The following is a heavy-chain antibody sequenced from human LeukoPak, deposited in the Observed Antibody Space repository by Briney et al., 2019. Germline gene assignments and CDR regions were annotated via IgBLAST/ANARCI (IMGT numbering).Heavy chain of an antibody. CDR3: ASNDFGSGWLGDN. V-gene: IGHV3-23*01. CDR2: IGGGGGGT. J-gene: IGHJ4*02. Sequence: GGSLRLSCTASGFTFSTYAMSWVRQAPGKGLEWVSTIGGGGGGTYYADSVKGRFTISRDTSKNTLFLQMNSLRAEDTAVYYCASNDFGSGWLGDNWGQGTLVTVFS. D-gene: IGHD6-19*01. CDR1: GFTFSTYA.